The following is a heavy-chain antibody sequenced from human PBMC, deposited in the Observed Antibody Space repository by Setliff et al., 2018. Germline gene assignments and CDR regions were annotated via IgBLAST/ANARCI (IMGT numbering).Heavy chain of an antibody. Sequence: SETLSLTCDIKGGAVSGFYWSWIRQTPGKDLEWIGEISHNGRVSSSPSLKSRVTISVDRAKNHFSLKLTSVAAADTAMYYCARSRYYDSSGNNYGLDYWGQGTLVTVSS. CDR3: ARSRYYDSSGNNYGLDY. V-gene: IGHV4-34*01. J-gene: IGHJ4*02. D-gene: IGHD3-22*01. CDR2: ISHNGRV. CDR1: GGAVSGFY.